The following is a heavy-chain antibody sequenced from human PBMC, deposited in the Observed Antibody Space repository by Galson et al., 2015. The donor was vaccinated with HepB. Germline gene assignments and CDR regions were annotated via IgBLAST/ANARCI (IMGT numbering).Heavy chain of an antibody. CDR2: IRASGGDT. CDR1: GFKFNKYD. D-gene: IGHD1-26*01. J-gene: IGHJ4*02. CDR3: TMGGWGDY. V-gene: IGHV3-23*01. Sequence: SLRLSCAASGFKFNKYDTTWVRQAPGKGLEWVSTIRASGGDTYYADSVKGRFALSRDNSKNTLYLQMHSLRAEDTALYYCTMGGWGDYWGQGTLVTVSS.